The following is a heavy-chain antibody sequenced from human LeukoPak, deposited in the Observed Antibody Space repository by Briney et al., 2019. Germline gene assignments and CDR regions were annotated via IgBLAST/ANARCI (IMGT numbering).Heavy chain of an antibody. Sequence: SQTLSLTCAVSGGSISSGGYSWSWIRQPPGTGLEWIGYIYHSGSTYYNPSLKSRVTISVDTSKNQFSLKLSSVTAADTAVYYCAREGSPYGYFDYWGQGTLVTVSS. CDR1: GGSISSGGYS. J-gene: IGHJ4*02. D-gene: IGHD3-10*01. V-gene: IGHV4-30-2*01. CDR3: AREGSPYGYFDY. CDR2: IYHSGST.